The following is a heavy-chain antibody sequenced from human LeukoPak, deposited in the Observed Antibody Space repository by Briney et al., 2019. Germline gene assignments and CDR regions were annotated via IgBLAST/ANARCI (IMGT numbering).Heavy chain of an antibody. CDR3: AGGGCSSTSCYCFDY. CDR2: ISSSGSTI. Sequence: GGSLRLSCAASGFTFSSYEMNWVRQAPGKGLEWVSYISSSGSTIYYADSVKGRFTISRDNAKNSLYLQMNSLRAEDTAVYYCAGGGCSSTSCYCFDYWGQGTLVTVSS. CDR1: GFTFSSYE. D-gene: IGHD2-2*01. V-gene: IGHV3-48*03. J-gene: IGHJ4*02.